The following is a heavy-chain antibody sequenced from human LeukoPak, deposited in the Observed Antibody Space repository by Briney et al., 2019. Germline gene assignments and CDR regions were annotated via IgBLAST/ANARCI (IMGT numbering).Heavy chain of an antibody. J-gene: IGHJ5*02. CDR3: ARNVDDILTGPHLNWFAP. CDR1: GVSISSSNSY. V-gene: IGHV4-39*07. CDR2: IYYSGST. Sequence: PSETLSLTCTVSGVSISSSNSYWGWIRQPPGKGLEWIGSIYYSGSTYYNPSLKSRVTISVDTSKNQFSLKLSSVTAADTAVYYCARNVDDILTGPHLNWFAPWGHGTLVTVSS. D-gene: IGHD3-9*01.